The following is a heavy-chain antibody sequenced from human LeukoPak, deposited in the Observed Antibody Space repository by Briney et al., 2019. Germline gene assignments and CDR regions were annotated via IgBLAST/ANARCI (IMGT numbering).Heavy chain of an antibody. V-gene: IGHV1-69*01. Sequence: SLKLSCKASGGTFSSHDMIWVRQAPGKGLEWIGAIIPIFGTAYYAHTVKGRVTITADDSTSTPYLQLSSLRSEDTAVYYCARCRYYCAGIGVGYFYYWGQGTLVTVSS. J-gene: IGHJ4*02. D-gene: IGHD3-10*01. CDR2: IIPIFGTA. CDR1: GGTFSSHD. CDR3: ARCRYYCAGIGVGYFYY.